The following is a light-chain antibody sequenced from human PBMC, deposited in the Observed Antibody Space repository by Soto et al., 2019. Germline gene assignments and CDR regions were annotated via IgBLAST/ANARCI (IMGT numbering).Light chain of an antibody. CDR3: SSYTSSNTLYV. CDR1: SSDVGGYYY. Sequence: QSALTQPASVSGSPGQSITISCTGTSSDVGGYYYVSWYQHHPGKAPKLMIYQVSNRPSGVSNRFSGSKSGNTASLTISGRQAEDEADYYCSSYTSSNTLYVFGTGTKVTVL. V-gene: IGLV2-14*01. CDR2: QVS. J-gene: IGLJ1*01.